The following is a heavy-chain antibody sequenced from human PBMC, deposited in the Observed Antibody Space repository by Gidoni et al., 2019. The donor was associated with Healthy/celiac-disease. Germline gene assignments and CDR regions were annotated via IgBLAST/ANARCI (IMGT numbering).Heavy chain of an antibody. CDR2: IIPILGIA. Sequence: ISWVRQAPGQGLEWMGRIIPILGIANYAQKFQGRVTITADKSTSTAYMELSSLRSEDTAVYYCASLTGDILTDYYYYGMDVWGQGTTVTVSS. CDR3: ASLTGDILTDYYYYGMDV. J-gene: IGHJ6*02. D-gene: IGHD3-9*01. V-gene: IGHV1-69*02.